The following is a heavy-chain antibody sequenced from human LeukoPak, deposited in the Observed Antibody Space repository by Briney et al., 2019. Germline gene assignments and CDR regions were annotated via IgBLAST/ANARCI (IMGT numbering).Heavy chain of an antibody. CDR3: VRDLFDDYSLDY. Sequence: PGGSLRLSCAASGFTFSSYSMNWVRQAPGKGLELVSSINSDSRLMYYAESVKGRFTISRDNARNSLYLQLNSLRAEDTAVYFCVRDLFDDYSLDYWGQGTLVTVSS. J-gene: IGHJ4*02. CDR1: GFTFSSYS. CDR2: INSDSRLM. V-gene: IGHV3-21*01. D-gene: IGHD3-16*01.